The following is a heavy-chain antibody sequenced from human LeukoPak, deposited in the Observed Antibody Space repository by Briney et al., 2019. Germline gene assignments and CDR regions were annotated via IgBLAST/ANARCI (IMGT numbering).Heavy chain of an antibody. CDR3: ARDLLDRLYYYYGMDV. V-gene: IGHV3-11*01. CDR2: ISSSGSTI. J-gene: IGHJ6*02. D-gene: IGHD2-2*03. CDR1: GFTFSDYY. Sequence: GGSLRLSCAASGFTFSDYYMSWIRQAPGKGLEWVSYISSSGSTIYYADSVKGRFTISRDNAKSSLYLQMNSLRAEDTAVYYCARDLLDRLYYYYGMDVWGQGTTVTVSS.